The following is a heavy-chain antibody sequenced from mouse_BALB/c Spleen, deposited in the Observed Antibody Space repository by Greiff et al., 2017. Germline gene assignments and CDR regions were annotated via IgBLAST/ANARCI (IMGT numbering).Heavy chain of an antibody. V-gene: IGHV1-26*01. CDR1: GYSFTGYT. CDR2: INPYNGGT. CDR3: ARYGAARDFYYAMDY. D-gene: IGHD3-1*01. J-gene: IGHJ4*01. Sequence: LVEPGASMKISCKASGYSFTGYTMNWVKQSHGKNLEWIGLINPYNGGTSYNQKFKGKATLTVDKSSSTAYMELLSLTSEDSAVYYCARYGAARDFYYAMDYWGQGTSVPVSS.